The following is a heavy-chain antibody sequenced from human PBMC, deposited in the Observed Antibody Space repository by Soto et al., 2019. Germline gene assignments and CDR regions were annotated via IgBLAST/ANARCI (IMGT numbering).Heavy chain of an antibody. J-gene: IGHJ6*03. CDR3: ARLGLEVPAAFRYYYYYMDV. CDR1: GGSISSGGYY. D-gene: IGHD2-2*01. CDR2: IYYSGST. Sequence: PSETLSLTCTVSGGSISSGGYYWSWIRQHPGKGLEWIGYIYYSGSTYYNPSLKSRVTISVDTSKNQFSLKLSSVTAADTAVYYFARLGLEVPAAFRYYYYYMDVWGKGTTVTVSS. V-gene: IGHV4-31*03.